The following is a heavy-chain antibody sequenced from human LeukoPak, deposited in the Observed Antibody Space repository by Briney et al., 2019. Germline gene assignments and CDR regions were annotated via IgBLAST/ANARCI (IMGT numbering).Heavy chain of an antibody. CDR3: ARERAVAGTSCGMDV. D-gene: IGHD6-19*01. V-gene: IGHV1-46*01. CDR2: INPSGGST. CDR1: GYTFTSYY. J-gene: IGHJ6*02. Sequence: ASVKVSCKASGYTFTSYYMHWVRQAPGQGLEWMGIINPSGGSTSYAQKFQGRVTMTRNTSTNTVYMELSSLRSGDTAVYYCARERAVAGTSCGMDVWRQGTTVTVSS.